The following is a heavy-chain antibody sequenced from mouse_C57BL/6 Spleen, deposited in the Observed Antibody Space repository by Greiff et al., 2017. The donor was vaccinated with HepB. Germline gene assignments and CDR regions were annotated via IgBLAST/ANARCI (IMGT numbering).Heavy chain of an antibody. CDR3: TRTHYYGSIRYFDV. CDR2: IDPETGGT. V-gene: IGHV1-15*01. D-gene: IGHD1-1*01. CDR1: GYTFTDYE. J-gene: IGHJ1*03. Sequence: VQLVESGAELVRPGASVTLSCKASGYTFTDYEMHWVKQTPVHGLEWIGAIDPETGGTAYNQKFKGKAILTADKSSSTAYMELRSLTSEDSAVYYCTRTHYYGSIRYFDVWGTGTTVTVSS.